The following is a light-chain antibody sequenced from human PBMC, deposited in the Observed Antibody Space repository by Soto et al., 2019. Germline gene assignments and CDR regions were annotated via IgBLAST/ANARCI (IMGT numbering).Light chain of an antibody. Sequence: IWMTQSPSLLSASTGDRVTITCRASQGVSDWVAWYQQKPGEAPKLLIYGSSSLLSGVPSRFSGTRSGTDFTLTISSLQPEDFATYYCQQANSYPWTFGQGTKVDIK. V-gene: IGKV1-12*01. CDR2: GSS. CDR1: QGVSDW. J-gene: IGKJ1*01. CDR3: QQANSYPWT.